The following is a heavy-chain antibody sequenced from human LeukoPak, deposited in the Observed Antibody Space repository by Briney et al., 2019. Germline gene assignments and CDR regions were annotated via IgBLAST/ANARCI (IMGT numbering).Heavy chain of an antibody. J-gene: IGHJ4*02. CDR3: ARDNILTGGVDY. CDR2: IYYSGST. D-gene: IGHD3-9*01. Sequence: SETLSLTCTVSGGSISSYYWSWIRQPPGKGLEWIGYIYYSGSTNYNPSLKSRVTVSVDTSKNQFSLKLSSVTAADTAVYYCARDNILTGGVDYWGQGTLVTVSS. CDR1: GGSISSYY. V-gene: IGHV4-59*01.